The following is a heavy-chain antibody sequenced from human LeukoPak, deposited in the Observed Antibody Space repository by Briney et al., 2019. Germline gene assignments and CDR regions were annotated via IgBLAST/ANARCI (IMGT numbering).Heavy chain of an antibody. CDR1: GFTFSSYG. Sequence: GGSPRLSCAASGFTFSSYGMHWVRQAPGKGLEWVAVIWYDGSNKYYADSVKGRFTISRDNSKNTLYLQMNSLRAEDTAVYYCAILPGDAFDIWGQGTMVTVSS. J-gene: IGHJ3*02. CDR2: IWYDGSNK. CDR3: AILPGDAFDI. V-gene: IGHV3-33*01. D-gene: IGHD7-27*01.